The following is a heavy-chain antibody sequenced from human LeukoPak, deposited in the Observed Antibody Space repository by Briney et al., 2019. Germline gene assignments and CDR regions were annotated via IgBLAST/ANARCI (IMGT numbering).Heavy chain of an antibody. J-gene: IGHJ3*02. CDR1: GFTFSSYA. CDR3: AKPSITMVRGGAFDI. Sequence: GGSLRLSCAASGFTFSSYAMRWVRQATGRGVGWVSAISGSGGSTYYAESVKRRFTIPRDNSKNTLYLQMNSLIAEDTAVYYCAKPSITMVRGGAFDIWGQGTMVTVSS. V-gene: IGHV3-23*01. D-gene: IGHD3-10*01. CDR2: ISGSGGST.